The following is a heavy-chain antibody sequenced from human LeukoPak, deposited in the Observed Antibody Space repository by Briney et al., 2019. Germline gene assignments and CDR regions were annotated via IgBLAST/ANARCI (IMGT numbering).Heavy chain of an antibody. CDR2: INHSGST. CDR3: ARASVTMVRGVISHIYYFDY. J-gene: IGHJ4*02. D-gene: IGHD3-10*01. Sequence: NPSETLSLTCAVYGGSFSGYYWSWIRQPPGKGLEWIGEINHSGSTNYNPSLKSRVTISVDTSKNQFSLKLSSATAADTAVYYCARASVTMVRGVISHIYYFDYWGQGTLVTVSS. V-gene: IGHV4-34*01. CDR1: GGSFSGYY.